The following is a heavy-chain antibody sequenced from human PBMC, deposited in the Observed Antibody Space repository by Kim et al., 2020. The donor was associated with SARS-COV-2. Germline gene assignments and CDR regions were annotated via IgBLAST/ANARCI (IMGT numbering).Heavy chain of an antibody. V-gene: IGHV3-64D*06. J-gene: IGHJ4*02. CDR1: GFTFSSCA. CDR2: ISSNGGST. CDR3: AKGGQYSSGALDY. D-gene: IGHD6-19*01. Sequence: GGSLRLSCSASGFTFSSCAMHWVRQAPGQGLEYVSSISSNGGSTYYADSAKGRFTISRDSSKNTVSLQMSSLRGEDTAVYYCAKGGQYSSGALDYWGQGTLVTVSS.